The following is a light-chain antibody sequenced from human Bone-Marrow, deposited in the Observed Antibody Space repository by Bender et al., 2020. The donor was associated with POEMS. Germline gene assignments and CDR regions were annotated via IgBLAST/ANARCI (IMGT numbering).Light chain of an antibody. V-gene: IGLV10-54*01. CDR2: RNN. CDR1: SNNVGNQG. J-gene: IGLJ3*02. Sequence: QAGLTQPPSVSKGLRQTATLTCTGNSNNVGNQGVGWLQQHQGHPPKLLSYRNNNRPSGISERFSASRSGNTASLTISGLQPEGEADYYCSAWDSSLSAWVFGGGTKLTVL. CDR3: SAWDSSLSAWV.